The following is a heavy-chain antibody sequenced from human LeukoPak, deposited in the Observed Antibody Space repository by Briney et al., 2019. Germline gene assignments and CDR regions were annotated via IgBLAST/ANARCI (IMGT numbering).Heavy chain of an antibody. Sequence: PSETLSLTCTVSGGSISSSSYYWGWIRQPPGKGLEWIGSMYYSGSIYYNPSLKSRVTISVDTSKNQFSLNLSSVTAADTAIYYCARDRGSSWYSPVDYWGQGTLVTVSS. CDR1: GGSISSSSYY. D-gene: IGHD6-13*01. J-gene: IGHJ4*02. CDR3: ARDRGSSWYSPVDY. V-gene: IGHV4-39*07. CDR2: MYYSGSI.